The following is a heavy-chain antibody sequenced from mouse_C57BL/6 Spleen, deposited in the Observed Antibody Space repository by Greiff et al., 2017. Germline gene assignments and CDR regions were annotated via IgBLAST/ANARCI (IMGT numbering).Heavy chain of an antibody. V-gene: IGHV5-16*01. J-gene: IGHJ1*03. D-gene: IGHD2-2*01. CDR2: ISYDGSST. Sequence: EVNVVESEGGLVQPGSSMKLSCTASGFTFSDYYMAWVRQVPETGLEWVANISYDGSSTYYLDSLKSRFIISRDNAKNILYLQMSSLKSEDTATYYCARKSGYKTWYIDVWGTGTTVTVSS. CDR3: ARKSGYKTWYIDV. CDR1: GFTFSDYY.